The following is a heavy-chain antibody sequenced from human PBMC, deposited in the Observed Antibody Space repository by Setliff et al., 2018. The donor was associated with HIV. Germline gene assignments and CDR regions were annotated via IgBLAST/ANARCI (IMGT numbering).Heavy chain of an antibody. J-gene: IGHJ3*02. CDR2: ISAYNGNT. V-gene: IGHV1-18*01. Sequence: ASVKVSCKASGYTFSSYGISWVRQAPGQGVEWMGRISAYNGNTNYAQKLQGRVTMTTDTSTSTAYMELRSLRSDDTAVYYCARGYYNFWSGYYDSRFPNPIDAFDIWGQGTMVTVSS. CDR1: GYTFSSYG. CDR3: ARGYYNFWSGYYDSRFPNPIDAFDI. D-gene: IGHD3-3*01.